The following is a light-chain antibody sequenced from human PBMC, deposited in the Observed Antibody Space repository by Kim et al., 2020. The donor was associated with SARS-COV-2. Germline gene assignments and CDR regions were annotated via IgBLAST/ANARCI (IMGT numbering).Light chain of an antibody. CDR2: QDN. V-gene: IGLV3-1*01. J-gene: IGLJ2*01. CDR3: QAWDSSTAV. Sequence: GSPGQTASITCSGDKLGDKYACWYQQKPGQSPVLVIYQDNKRPSGIPERFSGSNSGNTATLTISGTQAMDEADYYCQAWDSSTAVFGGGTKLTVL. CDR1: KLGDKY.